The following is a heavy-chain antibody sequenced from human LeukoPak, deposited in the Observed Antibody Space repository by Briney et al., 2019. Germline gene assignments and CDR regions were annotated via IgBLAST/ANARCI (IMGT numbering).Heavy chain of an antibody. V-gene: IGHV4-31*03. D-gene: IGHD6-19*01. Sequence: SETLSLTCTVSGGSISSGGYYWSWIRQHPGKGLEWIGYIYYSGSTYYNPSLKSRVTISVDTSKNQFSLKLSSVTAADTAVYYCARDRAVAGLQASSDYWGQGTLVTVSS. J-gene: IGHJ4*02. CDR2: IYYSGST. CDR1: GGSISSGGYY. CDR3: ARDRAVAGLQASSDY.